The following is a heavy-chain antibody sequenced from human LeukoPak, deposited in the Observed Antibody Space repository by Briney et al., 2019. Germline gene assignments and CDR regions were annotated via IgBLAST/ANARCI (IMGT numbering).Heavy chain of an antibody. Sequence: ASVKVSCKASGYTFIGYYMHGVRQAPGQGLEWMGWISPNSGGTNYAQKFQGRVTMTRDTSVSTAYMELSRLRSDDTAVYYCARDQYSSSWYDYWGQGTLVTVSS. CDR2: ISPNSGGT. CDR3: ARDQYSSSWYDY. J-gene: IGHJ4*02. D-gene: IGHD6-13*01. CDR1: GYTFIGYY. V-gene: IGHV1-2*02.